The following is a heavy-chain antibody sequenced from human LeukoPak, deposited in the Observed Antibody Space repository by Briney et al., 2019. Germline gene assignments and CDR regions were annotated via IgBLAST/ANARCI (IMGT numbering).Heavy chain of an antibody. D-gene: IGHD1-14*01. J-gene: IGHJ6*02. Sequence: PGQSMTPYCAASASPSSTYCTNCVRQATRKGLEWHSSISTSSTYIFYADSVKGRFTISRDNAKNSLYLQMNSLRAEDTAVYYCARHEPVITLSSYYYGMDVWGPGTTVTVSS. V-gene: IGHV3-21*01. CDR1: ASPSSTYC. CDR3: ARHEPVITLSSYYYGMDV. CDR2: ISTSSTYI.